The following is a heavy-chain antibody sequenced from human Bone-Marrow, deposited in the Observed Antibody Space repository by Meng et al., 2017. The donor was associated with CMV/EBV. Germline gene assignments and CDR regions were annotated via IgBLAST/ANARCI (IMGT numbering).Heavy chain of an antibody. CDR3: ARDLAGRDDY. D-gene: IGHD3-10*01. J-gene: IGHJ4*02. V-gene: IGHV3-23*03. Sequence: LSCAASGFTFSSYAMSWVRQAPGKGLEWVSVIYSGGSSTYYADSVKGRFTISRDNSKNTLYLQMNSLRAEDTAVYYCARDLAGRDDYWGPGTLVTVSS. CDR2: IYSGGSST. CDR1: GFTFSSYA.